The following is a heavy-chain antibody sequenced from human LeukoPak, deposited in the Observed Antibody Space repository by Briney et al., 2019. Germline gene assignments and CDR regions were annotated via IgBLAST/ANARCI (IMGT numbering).Heavy chain of an antibody. D-gene: IGHD6-19*01. CDR3: ARDLGLAVAVTTDY. CDR2: ISAYNGNT. Sequence: GASVKVSCKASGYTFTSYGISWVRQAPGQGLEWMGWISAYNGNTNYAQKLQGRVTMTTDTSTSTAYMELRSLRSDDTAVYYCARDLGLAVAVTTDYWGQGTLVTVSS. V-gene: IGHV1-18*01. J-gene: IGHJ4*02. CDR1: GYTFTSYG.